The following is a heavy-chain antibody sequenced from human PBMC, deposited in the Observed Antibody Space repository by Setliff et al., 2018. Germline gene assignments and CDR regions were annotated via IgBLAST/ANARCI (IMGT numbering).Heavy chain of an antibody. CDR2: INPGGGSA. Sequence: ASVKVSCKATGYTLSRHYMHWARQAPGQGLEWMGIINPGGGSASIVDQFQGRVTMTRDTSTSTIYLELTSLRSDDTAVYYCARAGVAAAGKKGVFEHWGQGTLVTVSS. D-gene: IGHD6-13*01. V-gene: IGHV1-46*01. CDR3: ARAGVAAAGKKGVFEH. J-gene: IGHJ4*02. CDR1: GYTLSRHY.